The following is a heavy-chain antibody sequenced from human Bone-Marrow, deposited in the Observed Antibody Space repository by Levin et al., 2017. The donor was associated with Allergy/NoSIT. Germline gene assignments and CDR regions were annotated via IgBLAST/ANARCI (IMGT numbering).Heavy chain of an antibody. CDR3: ATGTVATTY. CDR2: MWYHGDDK. D-gene: IGHD1-1*01. Sequence: GGSLRLSCAASSFSFSNYGMHWVRQAPGKGLEWVAVMWYHGDDKYYADSVKGRFTISRDNSKNTLYLQMNGLRAEDTAVYYCATGTVATTYWGQGTLVTVSS. V-gene: IGHV3-33*01. J-gene: IGHJ1*01. CDR1: SFSFSNYG.